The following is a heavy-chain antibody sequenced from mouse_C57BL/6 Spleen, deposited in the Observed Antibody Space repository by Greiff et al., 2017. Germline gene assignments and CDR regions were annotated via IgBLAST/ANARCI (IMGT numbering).Heavy chain of an antibody. V-gene: IGHV1-54*01. CDR3: AREGLRRAMDY. D-gene: IGHD2-4*01. Sequence: QVQLKQSGAELVRPGTSVKVSCKASGYAFTNYLIEWVKQRPGQGLEWIGVINPGSGGTNYNEKFKGKATLTADKSSSTAYMQLSSLTSEDSAVYFCAREGLRRAMDYWGQGTSVTVSS. CDR2: INPGSGGT. J-gene: IGHJ4*01. CDR1: GYAFTNYL.